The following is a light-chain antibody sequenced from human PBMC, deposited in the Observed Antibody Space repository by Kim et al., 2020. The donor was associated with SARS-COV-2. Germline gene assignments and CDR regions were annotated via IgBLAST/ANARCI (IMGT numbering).Light chain of an antibody. Sequence: IQMTQSPSTLSASVGDRVTITCRASQGISRALAWYQQKPGKAPKLVIYGASNLQSAVPSRFSGSGSGTEFTLTITSLQPDDFATLYCLQYSINWTFGQGTTGDI. V-gene: IGKV1-13*02. CDR1: QGISRA. CDR2: GAS. J-gene: IGKJ1*01. CDR3: LQYSINWT.